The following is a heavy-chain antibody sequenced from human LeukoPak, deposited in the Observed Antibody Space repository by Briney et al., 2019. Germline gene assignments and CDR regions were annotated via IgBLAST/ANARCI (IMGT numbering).Heavy chain of an antibody. D-gene: IGHD2-15*01. CDR2: MNPNSGNT. V-gene: IGHV1-8*01. Sequence: ASVKVSCKASGYTFTSYDINWVRQATGQGLEWMGWMNPNSGNTGYAQKFQGRVTMTRNTSIGTAYMELSSLRSEDTAVYYCARFVVVAATPTYYYYYGMDVWGQGTTVTVSS. J-gene: IGHJ6*02. CDR3: ARFVVVAATPTYYYYYGMDV. CDR1: GYTFTSYD.